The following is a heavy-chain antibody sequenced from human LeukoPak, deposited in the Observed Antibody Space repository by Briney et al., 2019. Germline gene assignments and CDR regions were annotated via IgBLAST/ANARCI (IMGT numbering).Heavy chain of an antibody. CDR3: ARGTVEMATRN. CDR2: INHGGST. D-gene: IGHD5-24*01. CDR1: GGSFSGYY. V-gene: IGHV4-34*01. Sequence: SETLSLTCAVYGGSFSGYYWSWICQPPGKGLEWIGEINHGGSTNYNPSLKSRVTISVDTSKNQFSLKLSSVTAADTAVYYCARGTVEMATRNWGQGTLVTVSS. J-gene: IGHJ4*02.